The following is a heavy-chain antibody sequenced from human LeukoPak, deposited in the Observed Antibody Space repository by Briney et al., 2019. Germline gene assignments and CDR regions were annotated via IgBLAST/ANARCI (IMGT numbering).Heavy chain of an antibody. CDR3: AREFRKGWDWFDP. D-gene: IGHD1-26*01. CDR1: GVSIRSGSYD. Sequence: SETLSLTCTVSGVSIRSGSYDRSWIRQPAGKGLEWIGRIHAGGSTNYNPSLKSRVTISADTSKNQFSLKLSSVTAADTAVYYCAREFRKGWDWFDPWGQGTLVTVSS. J-gene: IGHJ5*02. CDR2: IHAGGST. V-gene: IGHV4-61*02.